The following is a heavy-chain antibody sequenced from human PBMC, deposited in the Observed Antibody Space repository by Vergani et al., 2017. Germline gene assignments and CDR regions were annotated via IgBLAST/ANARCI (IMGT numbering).Heavy chain of an antibody. V-gene: IGHV1-2*02. Sequence: QVQLVQSGSEVKKPGASMKVSCKASGYIFTDYYIHWVRQAPGQGPEWMGWIDTKSGDTSYAQQFQGRVTMTRVPSLRSAYMDLGRLTSDDSAVYYCVRRTDGCRGAVCYSVPVYMDVWGEGTTVTVSS. CDR1: GYIFTDYY. D-gene: IGHD2-21*01. CDR2: IDTKSGDT. CDR3: VRRTDGCRGAVCYSVPVYMDV. J-gene: IGHJ6*03.